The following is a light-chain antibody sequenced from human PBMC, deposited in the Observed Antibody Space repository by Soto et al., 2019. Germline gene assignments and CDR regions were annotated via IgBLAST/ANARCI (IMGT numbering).Light chain of an antibody. Sequence: QSALTQPASVSGSPGQSITISCTGTSSDIGAHTYVSWFQQHPGKVPKVIIYNVSTRPSGISDRFSGSKSGNTASLTISGLQAEDEADYYCSSYAGGFVVFGGGTSSPS. CDR3: SSYAGGFVV. V-gene: IGLV2-14*01. CDR1: SSDIGAHTY. CDR2: NVS. J-gene: IGLJ2*01.